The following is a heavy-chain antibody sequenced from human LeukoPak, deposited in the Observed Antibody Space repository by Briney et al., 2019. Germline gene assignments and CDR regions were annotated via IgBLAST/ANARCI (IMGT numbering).Heavy chain of an antibody. CDR3: ARRPTGDPKFDY. Sequence: PSETLSLTCSVSGGSNSNYFWTWIRQPPGKGLEWIGYIYSSGSTYYNPSLKSRVTISVDTSKNRFSLKLSTVTAADTAVYYCARRPTGDPKFDYWGQGTLVTVSS. CDR2: IYSSGST. CDR1: GGSNSNYF. J-gene: IGHJ4*02. V-gene: IGHV4-59*08. D-gene: IGHD7-27*01.